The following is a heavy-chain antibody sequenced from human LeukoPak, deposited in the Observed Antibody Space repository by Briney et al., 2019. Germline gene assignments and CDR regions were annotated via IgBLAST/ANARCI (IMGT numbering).Heavy chain of an antibody. CDR3: ARAKRWFDAFDI. CDR1: GGSISSSSYY. CDR2: IYYSGST. Sequence: PSETLSLTCTVSGGSISSSSYYWGWIRQPPGKGLEWIGSIYYSGSTNYNPSLKSRVTISVDTSKNQFSLKLSSVTAADTAVYYCARAKRWFDAFDIWGQGTMVTVSS. J-gene: IGHJ3*02. V-gene: IGHV4-39*07. D-gene: IGHD5-24*01.